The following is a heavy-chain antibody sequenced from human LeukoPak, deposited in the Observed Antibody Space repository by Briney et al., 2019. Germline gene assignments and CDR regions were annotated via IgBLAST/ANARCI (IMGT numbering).Heavy chain of an antibody. CDR1: GFTFSSYG. CDR2: ISYDGSNK. D-gene: IGHD6-19*01. J-gene: IGHJ4*02. Sequence: GGSLRLSCAASGFTFSSYGMHWVRQAPGKGLEWVAVISYDGSNKYYADSVKGRFTISRDNSKNTLYLQMNSLRAEDTAVYYCAKDAYSSGWPLIDYWGQGTLVTVSS. V-gene: IGHV3-30*18. CDR3: AKDAYSSGWPLIDY.